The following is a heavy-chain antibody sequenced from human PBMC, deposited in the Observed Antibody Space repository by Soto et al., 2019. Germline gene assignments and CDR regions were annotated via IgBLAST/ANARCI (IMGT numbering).Heavy chain of an antibody. CDR1: GGSISSGGYY. V-gene: IGHV4-31*03. D-gene: IGHD3-22*01. J-gene: IGHJ4*02. CDR3: ARADYYDVYFDY. Sequence: SETLSLTCTVSGGSISSGGYYWSWIRQHPGKGLEWIGYIYYSGSTYYNPSLKSRVTISVDTSKNQFSLKLSSVTAADTAVYCCARADYYDVYFDYWGQGTLVTVSS. CDR2: IYYSGST.